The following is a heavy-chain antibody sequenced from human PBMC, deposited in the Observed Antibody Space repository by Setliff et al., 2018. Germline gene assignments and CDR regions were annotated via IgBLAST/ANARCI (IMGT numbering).Heavy chain of an antibody. D-gene: IGHD2-2*01. CDR3: SRLVRYCTSTSCQGASGAEF. J-gene: IGHJ4*02. Sequence: ASVKVSCKASGYTFSNYGITWVRQAPGQGLEWMGWISAYTGNTKYAQKLQSRVTMTTDTSTSTAYLELRSLTSDDTAVYYCSRLVRYCTSTSCQGASGAEFWGQGTLVTVSS. V-gene: IGHV1-18*01. CDR1: GYTFSNYG. CDR2: ISAYTGNT.